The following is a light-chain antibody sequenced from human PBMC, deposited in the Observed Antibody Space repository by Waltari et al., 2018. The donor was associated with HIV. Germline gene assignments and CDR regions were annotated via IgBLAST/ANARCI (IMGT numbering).Light chain of an antibody. J-gene: IGKJ2*01. CDR1: QGVFYSSNKQNY. Sequence: DIVMTQSPDSLAVSLGERATLSCKPSQGVFYSSNKQNYIAWYQQKAGQPPKLLVFWASTRESGVPDRFSGSGSGTDFTLTSSSLQPEDVAVYYCQQYFSHPYTFGRGTKLEIK. CDR2: WAS. CDR3: QQYFSHPYT. V-gene: IGKV4-1*01.